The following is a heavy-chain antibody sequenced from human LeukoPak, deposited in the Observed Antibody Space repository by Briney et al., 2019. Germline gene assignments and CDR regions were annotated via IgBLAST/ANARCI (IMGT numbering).Heavy chain of an antibody. CDR1: GYTFTSYG. D-gene: IGHD6-13*01. J-gene: IGHJ6*02. Sequence: ASVKVSCKASGYTFTSYGISWVRQAPGQGLEWMGWISAYNGNTNYAQKLQGRVTMTTDTSTSTAYMELRSLGSDDTAVYYCARERGSSSWLFTYYYYYGMDVWGQGTTVTVSS. CDR2: ISAYNGNT. CDR3: ARERGSSSWLFTYYYYYGMDV. V-gene: IGHV1-18*01.